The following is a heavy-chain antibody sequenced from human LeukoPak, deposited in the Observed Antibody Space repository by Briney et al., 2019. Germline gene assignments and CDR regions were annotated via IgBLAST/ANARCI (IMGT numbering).Heavy chain of an antibody. CDR2: INPNSGGT. D-gene: IGHD3-10*01. CDR1: GYTFTGYY. V-gene: IGHV1-2*02. Sequence: ASVKVSCMASGYTFTGYYMHGVRQAPGQGLERMGWINPNSGGTNYAQKFQGRVTMTRDTSISTAYMELSRLRSDDTAVYYCARDPRLLWFGDGGPENWFDPWGQGTLVTVSS. J-gene: IGHJ5*02. CDR3: ARDPRLLWFGDGGPENWFDP.